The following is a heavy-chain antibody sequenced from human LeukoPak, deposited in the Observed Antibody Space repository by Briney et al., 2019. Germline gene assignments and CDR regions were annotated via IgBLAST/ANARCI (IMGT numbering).Heavy chain of an antibody. Sequence: GGSLRLSCAASEFTFSSYSMNWVRQAPGKGLEWVSYITNSGNSKSYADSVKGRFTISRDNAKNSLYLQMNSLRAEDTAVYYCARAGYCSSTSCYYPYGMDVWGQGTTVTVSS. V-gene: IGHV3-48*04. CDR3: ARAGYCSSTSCYYPYGMDV. J-gene: IGHJ6*02. CDR1: EFTFSSYS. CDR2: ITNSGNSK. D-gene: IGHD2-2*01.